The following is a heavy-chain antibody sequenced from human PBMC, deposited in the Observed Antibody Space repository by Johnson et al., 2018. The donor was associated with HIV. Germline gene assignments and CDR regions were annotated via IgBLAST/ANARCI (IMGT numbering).Heavy chain of an antibody. D-gene: IGHD3-10*01. Sequence: VQLVESGGGLFQPGGSLRLSCAASGFNFGGYWMSWVRQATGKGLEWVANIKQDGSEKYYVDSVKGRFTISRDNSTNTLYLQMNSLRAEDTAIYYCAKDRQPANYGAFDIWGQGTRVTVSS. CDR3: AKDRQPANYGAFDI. CDR2: IKQDGSEK. CDR1: GFNFGGYW. J-gene: IGHJ3*02. V-gene: IGHV3-7*05.